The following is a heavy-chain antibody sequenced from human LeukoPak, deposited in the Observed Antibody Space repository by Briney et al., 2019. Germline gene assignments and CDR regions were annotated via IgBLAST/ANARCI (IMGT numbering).Heavy chain of an antibody. Sequence: SETLSLTCTVSGGSISSYYWSWIRQPPGKGLEWIGEINHSGSTNYNPSLKSRVTISVDTSKNQFSLKLSSVTAADTAVYYCARRPHILLWFGELESATFDYWGQGALVTVSS. J-gene: IGHJ4*02. D-gene: IGHD3-10*01. CDR3: ARRPHILLWFGELESATFDY. CDR1: GGSISSYY. CDR2: INHSGST. V-gene: IGHV4-34*01.